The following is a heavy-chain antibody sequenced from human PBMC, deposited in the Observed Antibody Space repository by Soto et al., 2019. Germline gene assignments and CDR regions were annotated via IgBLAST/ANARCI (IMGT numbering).Heavy chain of an antibody. D-gene: IGHD2-2*02. V-gene: IGHV3-23*01. Sequence: PGGSLRLSCAASGFTFSSYAMSWVRQAPGKGLEWVSAISGSGGSTYYADSVKGRFTISRDNSKNTLYLQMNSLRAEDTAVYYCAKDPILFRGALLTDADSRNWFDPWGQGTLVTVSS. CDR3: AKDPILFRGALLTDADSRNWFDP. J-gene: IGHJ5*02. CDR2: ISGSGGST. CDR1: GFTFSSYA.